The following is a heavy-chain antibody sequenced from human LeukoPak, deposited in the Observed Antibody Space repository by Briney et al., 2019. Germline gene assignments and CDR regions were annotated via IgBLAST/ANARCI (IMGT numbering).Heavy chain of an antibody. CDR2: IINGDNT. D-gene: IGHD3-10*01. Sequence: PGGSLSLPRAASGFTVSPYAMSWVRQPPAKGLEWVSAIINGDNTYYADSVKGRFTISRDNSKNTLCLQMNSLRAEDTAIYYCARRKGDGSIFEYWGQGTLVTVSS. CDR1: GFTVSPYA. J-gene: IGHJ4*02. CDR3: ARRKGDGSIFEY. V-gene: IGHV3-23*01.